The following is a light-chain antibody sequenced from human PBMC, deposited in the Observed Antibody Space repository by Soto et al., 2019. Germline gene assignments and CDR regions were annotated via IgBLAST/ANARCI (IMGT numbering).Light chain of an antibody. V-gene: IGKV3-15*01. CDR2: GAS. J-gene: IGKJ1*01. CDR1: QGVSNN. CDR3: QQHSSWPLT. Sequence: EIVMTPSPATLSAITVERATLSYRASQGVSNNLTWYQQKPGQAPKLLIYGASAMATGIPSRFSGSGSGTEFTFTISSLQSEDFAVYYCQQHSSWPLTFGQGTQVEIK.